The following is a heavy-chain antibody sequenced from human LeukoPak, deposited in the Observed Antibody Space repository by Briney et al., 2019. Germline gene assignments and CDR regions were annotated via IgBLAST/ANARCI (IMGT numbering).Heavy chain of an antibody. Sequence: GGSLRLSCAASGFAFNFYAMSWVRQAPGKGLQWVSTINANGNADSVRGRFTISRDNSKDTLYLQLNSLRAEDTAIYFCAKPISGGLAVSADWFDPWGQGTLAIVSS. CDR3: AKPISGGLAVSADWFDP. J-gene: IGHJ5*02. D-gene: IGHD6-19*01. CDR2: INANGN. CDR1: GFAFNFYA. V-gene: IGHV3-23*01.